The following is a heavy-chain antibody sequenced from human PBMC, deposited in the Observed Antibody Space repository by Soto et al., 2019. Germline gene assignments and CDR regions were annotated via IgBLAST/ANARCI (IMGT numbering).Heavy chain of an antibody. V-gene: IGHV3-33*01. Sequence: GGSLRLSCAASGFTFSSYGMHWVRQAPGKGLEWVAVIWYDGSNKYYADSVKGRFTISRDNSKNTLYLQMNSLRAEDTAVYYCARDRGSSGWKDAFDIWGQGTMVTVSS. CDR1: GFTFSSYG. CDR3: ARDRGSSGWKDAFDI. J-gene: IGHJ3*02. D-gene: IGHD3-22*01. CDR2: IWYDGSNK.